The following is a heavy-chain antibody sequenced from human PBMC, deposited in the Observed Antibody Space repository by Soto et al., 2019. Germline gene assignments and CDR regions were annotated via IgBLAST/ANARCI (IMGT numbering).Heavy chain of an antibody. CDR1: GFTFSSYH. D-gene: IGHD2-21*02. CDR2: ISASSSTI. J-gene: IGHJ6*02. V-gene: IGHV3-48*01. Sequence: PGGSLRLSCAASGFTFSSYHMNWVRQTPGKGLQWLSYISASSSTIYYADSVKGRFTISRDNSKTTLYLEMDSLRAEDTAVYYCAKGGGDSLRYGMDVWGQGTTVTVSS. CDR3: AKGGGDSLRYGMDV.